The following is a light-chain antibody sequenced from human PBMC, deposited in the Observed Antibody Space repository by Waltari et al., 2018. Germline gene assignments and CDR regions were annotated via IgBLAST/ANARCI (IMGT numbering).Light chain of an antibody. CDR2: DAS. J-gene: IGKJ2*01. V-gene: IGKV3-11*01. CDR1: QSVGTY. Sequence: EIVLTQSPATLSLSPEAPATLSCRASQSVGTYLAWYQQKPGQAPRLLIYDASNRATGIPDRFRGSGSGTDFTLTISSLEPEDFALYYCQQRSSWTPHTFGQGARLEIK. CDR3: QQRSSWTPHT.